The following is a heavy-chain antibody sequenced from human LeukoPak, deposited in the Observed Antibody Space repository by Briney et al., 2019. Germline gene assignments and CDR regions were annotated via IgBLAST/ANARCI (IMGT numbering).Heavy chain of an antibody. Sequence: PSETLSLTCTVSGGSISSSYWSWIRQPPGKGLEWIGYIYYSGSTNYNPSLKSRVTISVDTSKNQISLKLSSVTAADTAVYYCARDVTYYTYWGQGTLVTVSS. J-gene: IGHJ4*02. CDR3: ARDVTYYTY. V-gene: IGHV4-59*01. D-gene: IGHD1-26*01. CDR2: IYYSGST. CDR1: GGSISSSY.